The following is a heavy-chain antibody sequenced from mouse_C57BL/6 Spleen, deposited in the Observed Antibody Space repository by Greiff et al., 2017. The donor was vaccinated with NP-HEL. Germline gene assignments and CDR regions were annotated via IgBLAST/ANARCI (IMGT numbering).Heavy chain of an antibody. CDR3: AREETYDGYSWFAY. Sequence: QVQLQQPGAELVKPGASVKLSCKASGYTFTSYWMHWVKQRPGQGLEWIGMIHPNSGSTNYNEKFKSKATLTVDKSSSTAYMQLSSLTSEDSAVYYCAREETYDGYSWFAYWGQGTLVTVSA. V-gene: IGHV1-64*01. CDR1: GYTFTSYW. D-gene: IGHD2-3*01. J-gene: IGHJ3*01. CDR2: IHPNSGST.